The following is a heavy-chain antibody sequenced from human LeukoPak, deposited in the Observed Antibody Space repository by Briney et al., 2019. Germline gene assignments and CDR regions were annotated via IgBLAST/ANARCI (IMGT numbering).Heavy chain of an antibody. CDR2: LSSSGRAF. D-gene: IGHD3-3*01. V-gene: IGHV3-48*03. CDR3: ARSARLMKGVVEVTALDD. J-gene: IGHJ4*02. CDR1: GFTFSSYE. Sequence: GESLRLSCAASGFTFSSYEMNWVRQAPGKGLEWIAYLSSSGRAFTYADAVKGRFTSARDNAKNSVDLEMNSLRADDTAVYYCARSARLMKGVVEVTALDDWGQGTLVTVSS.